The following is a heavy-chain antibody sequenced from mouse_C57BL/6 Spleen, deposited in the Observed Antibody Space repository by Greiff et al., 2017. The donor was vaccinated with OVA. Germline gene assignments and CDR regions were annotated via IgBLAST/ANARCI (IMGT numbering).Heavy chain of an antibody. CDR1: GYTFTDYN. CDR2: INPNNGGT. D-gene: IGHD2-3*01. V-gene: IGHV1-18*01. Sequence: VQLKQSGPELVKPGASVKIPCKASGYTFTDYNMDWVKQSHGKSLEWIGDINPNNGGTIYNQKFKGKATLTVDKSSSTAYMELRSLTSEDTAVYYCARWLLRTYWYFDVWGTGTTVTVSS. J-gene: IGHJ1*03. CDR3: ARWLLRTYWYFDV.